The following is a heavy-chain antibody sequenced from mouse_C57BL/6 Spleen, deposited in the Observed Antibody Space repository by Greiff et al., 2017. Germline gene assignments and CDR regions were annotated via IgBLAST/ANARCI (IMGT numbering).Heavy chain of an antibody. J-gene: IGHJ2*01. Sequence: VQLQQPGAELVKPGASVKMSCKASGYTFTSYWITWVKQRPGQGLEWIGDIYPGNGGTNYNEKFKSKATLTVDTSSSTAYMQLSSLTSEDSAVYYCARGYGYLDYWGQGTTLTVSS. D-gene: IGHD2-2*01. V-gene: IGHV1-55*01. CDR3: ARGYGYLDY. CDR1: GYTFTSYW. CDR2: IYPGNGGT.